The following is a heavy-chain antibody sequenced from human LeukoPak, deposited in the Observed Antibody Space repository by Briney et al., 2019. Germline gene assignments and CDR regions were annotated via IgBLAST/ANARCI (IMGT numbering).Heavy chain of an antibody. Sequence: GGSLRLSCAASGFTFSSYEMNWVRQAPGKGLEWVSYISSGSTIYYADSVKGRFTISRDNANNSLYLQLNSLRADDTAVYYCARNAFLTAVTGLWGQGTLVIVSS. V-gene: IGHV3-48*03. CDR1: GFTFSSYE. J-gene: IGHJ4*02. CDR2: ISSGSTI. D-gene: IGHD4-17*01. CDR3: ARNAFLTAVTGL.